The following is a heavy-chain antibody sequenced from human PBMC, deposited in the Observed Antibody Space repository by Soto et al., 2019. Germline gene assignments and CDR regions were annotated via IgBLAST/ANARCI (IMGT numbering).Heavy chain of an antibody. Sequence: QVQLVQSGAEVKKPGSSVKVSCKSAGGTVSSYAISWVRQAPGQGLEWKGGIIPIFGTANYAQTFQGRVTITADASTSTAYMELSSLRPEATAVHYCESPPGGCSGGSCLYYYYGMDVWGQATTVTVSS. D-gene: IGHD2-15*01. CDR2: IIPIFGTA. CDR1: GGTVSSYA. V-gene: IGHV1-69*12. J-gene: IGHJ6*02. CDR3: ESPPGGCSGGSCLYYYYGMDV.